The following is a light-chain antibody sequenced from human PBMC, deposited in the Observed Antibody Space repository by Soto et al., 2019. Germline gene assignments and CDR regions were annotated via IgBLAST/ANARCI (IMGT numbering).Light chain of an antibody. J-gene: IGKJ4*01. V-gene: IGKV1-27*01. CDR3: QKYNSAPMLT. CDR2: AAS. CDR1: QGISNY. Sequence: DIQMTQSPSSLSASVGDRVTITCRASQGISNYLAWYQQKPGKVPKLLIYAASTLQSGVPSRFSGSGSGTDFTLTISSLQPEDVATYYGQKYNSAPMLTFGGGTKVEIK.